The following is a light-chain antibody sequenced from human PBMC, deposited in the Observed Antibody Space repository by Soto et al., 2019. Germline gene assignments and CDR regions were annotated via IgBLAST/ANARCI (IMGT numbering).Light chain of an antibody. CDR3: QEYNDWRPIT. Sequence: EIVMTQSPATLSGSPWQRATLSCRTSQSVGSDLAWYQQKPGQAPRLVIYDIFTRATGVPTRISGSGSGTEFTLTITSLQFEDFAVYYCQEYNDWRPITFGGGTKVDIK. J-gene: IGKJ4*01. V-gene: IGKV3D-15*01. CDR2: DIF. CDR1: QSVGSD.